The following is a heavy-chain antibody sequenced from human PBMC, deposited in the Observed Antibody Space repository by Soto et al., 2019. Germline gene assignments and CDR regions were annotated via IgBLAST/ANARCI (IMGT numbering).Heavy chain of an antibody. CDR3: AREVTSIAALPYYYYGMDV. CDR2: TYYRSKWYN. D-gene: IGHD6-6*01. Sequence: SQTLSLTCAISGDSVSSNSAAWNWIRQSPSRGLEWLGRTYYRSKWYNDYAVSVKSRITINPDTSKNQFSLQLNSVTPEDTAVYYCAREVTSIAALPYYYYGMDVWGQGTTVTVSS. J-gene: IGHJ6*02. V-gene: IGHV6-1*01. CDR1: GDSVSSNSAA.